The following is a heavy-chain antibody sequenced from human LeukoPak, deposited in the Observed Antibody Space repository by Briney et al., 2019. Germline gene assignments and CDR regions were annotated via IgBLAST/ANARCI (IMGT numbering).Heavy chain of an antibody. CDR1: GFTFSDYY. Sequence: AAGSLRLSCAASGFTFSDYYMSWIRQPPGKGLEWVSYISGSTTYTNYADSVRGRFTISRDNSKNSLYLQMNSLRAEDTAVYYCARDREVVAFDIWGQGTMVTVSS. CDR3: ARDREVVAFDI. V-gene: IGHV3-11*05. CDR2: ISGSTTYT. J-gene: IGHJ3*02. D-gene: IGHD2-15*01.